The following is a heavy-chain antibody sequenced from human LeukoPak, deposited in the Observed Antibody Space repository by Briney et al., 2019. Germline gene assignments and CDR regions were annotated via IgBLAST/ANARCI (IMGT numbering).Heavy chain of an antibody. CDR1: GFTFDDYA. CDR2: ISWDGGST. V-gene: IGHV3-43D*04. CDR3: TRERSGSGSYHLDY. J-gene: IGHJ4*02. Sequence: GGSLRLSCAASGFTFDDYAMHWVRQAPGKGLEWVSLISWDGGSTYYADSVKGRFTISRDNAKNSLYLQMNSLRAEDTALYYCTRERSGSGSYHLDYWGQGTLVTVSS. D-gene: IGHD1-26*01.